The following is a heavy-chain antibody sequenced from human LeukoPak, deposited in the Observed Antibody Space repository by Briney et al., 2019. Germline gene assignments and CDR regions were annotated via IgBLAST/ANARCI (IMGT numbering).Heavy chain of an antibody. CDR3: ARARDIVVVPAAS. CDR1: GFTFSSYA. D-gene: IGHD2-2*01. J-gene: IGHJ5*02. CDR2: ISYDGSNK. Sequence: GGSLRLSCAASGFTFSSYAMHWVRQAPGKGLEWVAVISYDGSNKYYADSVKGRSTISRDNSKNTLYLQMNSLRAEDTAVYYCARARDIVVVPAASWGQETLVTVSS. V-gene: IGHV3-30-3*01.